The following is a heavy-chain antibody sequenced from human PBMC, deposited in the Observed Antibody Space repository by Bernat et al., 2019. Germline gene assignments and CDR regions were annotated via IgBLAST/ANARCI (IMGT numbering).Heavy chain of an antibody. J-gene: IGHJ6*03. Sequence: EVQLVQSGAEVKKPGESLRISCKGSGYSFTSYWISWVRQMPGKGLEWMGRIDPSDSYTNYSPSFQGHVTISADKSISTAYLQWSSLKASDTAMYYCARRTTGDTAMVGYHYYMDVWGKGTTVTVSS. D-gene: IGHD5-18*01. CDR1: GYSFTSYW. CDR2: IDPSDSYT. CDR3: ARRTTGDTAMVGYHYYMDV. V-gene: IGHV5-10-1*03.